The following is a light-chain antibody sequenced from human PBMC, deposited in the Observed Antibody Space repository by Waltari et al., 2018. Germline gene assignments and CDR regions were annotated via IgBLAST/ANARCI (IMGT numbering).Light chain of an antibody. CDR1: QSVFDSSNNKNS. Sequence: DIVMTQSPDSLAVSLGERATIHCKSSQSVFDSSNNKNSLAWYQKKPGQPPELLIYWASTRESGVPDRFSGSGSGTDFTLTISSLQAADVAIYYCQQYYTTPFTFGPGTKVDI. CDR3: QQYYTTPFT. CDR2: WAS. V-gene: IGKV4-1*01. J-gene: IGKJ3*01.